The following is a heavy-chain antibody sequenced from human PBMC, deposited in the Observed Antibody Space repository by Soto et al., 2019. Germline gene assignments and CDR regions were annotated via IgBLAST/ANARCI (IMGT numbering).Heavy chain of an antibody. J-gene: IGHJ4*02. V-gene: IGHV1-69*13. CDR1: GGTFSSYA. D-gene: IGHD6-13*01. Sequence: ASVKVSCKASGGTFSSYAISWVRQAPGQGLEWMGGIIPIFGTANYAQKFQGRVTITADESTSTAYMELSSLRSEDTAVYYCAREGIALLGPEYYFDYWGQGTLVTVSS. CDR2: IIPIFGTA. CDR3: AREGIALLGPEYYFDY.